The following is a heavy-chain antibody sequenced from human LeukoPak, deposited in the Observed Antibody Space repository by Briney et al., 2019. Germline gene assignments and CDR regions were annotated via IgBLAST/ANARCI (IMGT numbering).Heavy chain of an antibody. V-gene: IGHV1-46*01. CDR2: INPSGGST. Sequence: ASVKVSCKASGYTFTSYYMHWVRQAPGQGLEWMGIINPSGGSTSYAQKFQGRVTMTRDTSTSTAYMELSSLRSEDTAVYYCARAWDTAMVKTVMNYYYMDVRGKGTTATVSS. CDR1: GYTFTSYY. D-gene: IGHD5-18*01. CDR3: ARAWDTAMVKTVMNYYYMDV. J-gene: IGHJ6*03.